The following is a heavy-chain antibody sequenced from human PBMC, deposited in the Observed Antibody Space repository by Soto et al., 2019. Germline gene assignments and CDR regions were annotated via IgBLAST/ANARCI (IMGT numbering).Heavy chain of an antibody. Sequence: QVQLQESGPGLVKPSETLSLTCTVSGGSISSYYWSWIRQPPGKGLEWIGVIFYSGSTSYNPSRKSRVTISIDTSEYQFSLKLNSVTAADTAVYYCASMIGDPVLSFDSWGQGTLVAVSS. CDR3: ASMIGDPVLSFDS. CDR1: GGSISSYY. CDR2: IFYSGST. J-gene: IGHJ5*01. V-gene: IGHV4-59*01. D-gene: IGHD3-10*02.